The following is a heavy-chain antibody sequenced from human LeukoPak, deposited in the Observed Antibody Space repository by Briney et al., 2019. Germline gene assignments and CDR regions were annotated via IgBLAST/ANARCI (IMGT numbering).Heavy chain of an antibody. V-gene: IGHV3-15*01. D-gene: IGHD4-17*01. CDR1: GFTFSSYA. J-gene: IGHJ4*02. CDR2: IKTKGDGGTT. Sequence: PGGSLRLSCAASGFTFSSYAMSWVRQAPGRGLEWVGRIKTKGDGGTTDYAAAVKGRFSISRDDSKNTVYLQMNSLNTEDTAVYYCATDQRTVTTDYWGQGTLVTVSS. CDR3: ATDQRTVTTDY.